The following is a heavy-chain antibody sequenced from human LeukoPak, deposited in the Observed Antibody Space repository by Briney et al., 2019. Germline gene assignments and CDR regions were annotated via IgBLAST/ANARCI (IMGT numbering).Heavy chain of an antibody. V-gene: IGHV3-30*02. CDR2: IRYDGSKK. CDR1: GFTFSSYG. CDR3: APTRGPYYFDY. J-gene: IGHJ4*02. Sequence: GGSLRLSCAASGFTFSSYGMHWVRQAPGKGLEWVAFIRYDGSKKYYADSVKGRFTVSRDNSRNTLYLQMNSLRAEDTAVYYCAPTRGPYYFDYWGQGTLVTVSS.